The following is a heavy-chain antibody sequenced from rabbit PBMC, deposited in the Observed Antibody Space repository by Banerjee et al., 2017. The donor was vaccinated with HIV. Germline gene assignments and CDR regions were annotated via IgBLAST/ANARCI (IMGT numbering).Heavy chain of an antibody. CDR3: ARDLAGVIGWNFNL. V-gene: IGHV1S45*01. J-gene: IGHJ4*01. CDR2: IAPDYGTT. D-gene: IGHD4-1*01. CDR1: GLSFSSYW. Sequence: QEQLVESGGGLVQPEGSLTLTCTASGLSFSSYWMSWVRQAPGKGLEWIGYIAPDYGTTDYASWAKGRFTISKTSSTTVTLQMTSLTAADTATYFCARDLAGVIGWNFNLWGPGTLVTVS.